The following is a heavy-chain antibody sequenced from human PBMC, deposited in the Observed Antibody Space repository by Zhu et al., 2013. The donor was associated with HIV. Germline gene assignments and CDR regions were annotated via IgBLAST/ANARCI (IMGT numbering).Heavy chain of an antibody. CDR3: ARPXSRFILGAKY. Sequence: QVQLVQSGAEVKKPGASVKVSCKASGYTFTSYYMQWVRQAPGQGLEWMGIIDPSAGNTMYALKFQGRVTMTRDTSTSTVYMFLSSLKSEDTAVYFCARPXSRFILGAKYWGQGTLVTVSS. V-gene: IGHV1-46*01. J-gene: IGHJ4*02. CDR2: IDPSAGNT. CDR1: GYTFTSYY. D-gene: IGHD1-26*01.